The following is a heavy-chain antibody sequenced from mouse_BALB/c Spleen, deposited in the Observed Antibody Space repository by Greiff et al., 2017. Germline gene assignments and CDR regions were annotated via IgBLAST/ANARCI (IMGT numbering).Heavy chain of an antibody. J-gene: IGHJ3*01. CDR3: ARGGDYYDYDVKAWFAY. D-gene: IGHD2-4*01. CDR1: GFTFSSYA. CDR2: ISSGGST. Sequence: EVKVVESGGGLVKPGGSLKLSCAASGFTFSSYAMSWVRQTPEKRLEWVASISSGGSTYYPDSVKGRFTISRDNARNILYLQMSSLRSEDTAMYYCARGGDYYDYDVKAWFAYWGQGTLVTVSA. V-gene: IGHV5-6-5*01.